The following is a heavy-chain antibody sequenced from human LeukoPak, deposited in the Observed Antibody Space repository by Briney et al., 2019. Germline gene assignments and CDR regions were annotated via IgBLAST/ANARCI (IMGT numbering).Heavy chain of an antibody. V-gene: IGHV1-69*13. Sequence: SVKVSCKASGYTFTSYGISWVRQAPGQGLEWMGGIIPIFGTANYAQKFQGRVTITADESTSTAYMELSSLRSEDTAVYYCAGTGQRWLQLSPFDYWGQGTLVTVSS. CDR2: IIPIFGTA. CDR3: AGTGQRWLQLSPFDY. CDR1: GYTFTSYG. D-gene: IGHD5-24*01. J-gene: IGHJ4*02.